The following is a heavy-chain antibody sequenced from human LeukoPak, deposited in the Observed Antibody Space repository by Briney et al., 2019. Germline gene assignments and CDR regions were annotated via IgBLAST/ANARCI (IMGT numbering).Heavy chain of an antibody. D-gene: IGHD5-24*01. Sequence: GGSLRLSCAVSGFTFSRFAMNWVRQAPGKGLEWVSVIYSGGSTYYADSVKGRFTISRDNSKNTLYLQMNSLRAEDTAMYYCARGTDGYPTPFDYWGQGTLVTVSS. V-gene: IGHV3-53*01. CDR1: GFTFSRFA. J-gene: IGHJ4*02. CDR3: ARGTDGYPTPFDY. CDR2: IYSGGST.